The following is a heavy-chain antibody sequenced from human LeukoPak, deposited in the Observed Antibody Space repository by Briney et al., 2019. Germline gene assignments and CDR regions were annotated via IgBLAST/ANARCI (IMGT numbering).Heavy chain of an antibody. V-gene: IGHV4-59*02. CDR1: GGSVSGYY. CDR2: IFHTGNT. J-gene: IGHJ4*02. Sequence: SETLSLTCTVSGGSVSGYYWSWIRQPPGNGLEWIGYIFHTGNTNYNPSLRSRVTISVDTSKNQSSLKLTSVTAADTAVYYCARGHWGCDYWGQGALVTVSS. CDR3: ARGHWGCDY. D-gene: IGHD7-27*01.